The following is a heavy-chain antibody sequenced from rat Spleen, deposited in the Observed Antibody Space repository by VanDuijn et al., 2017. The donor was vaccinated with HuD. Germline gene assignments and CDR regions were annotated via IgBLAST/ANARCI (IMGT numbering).Heavy chain of an antibody. CDR2: ISYDGRMT. D-gene: IGHD1-6*01. V-gene: IGHV5S10*01. Sequence: EVQLVESDGDLVQPGRSLKLSCAASGFTSSDYYMAWVRQAPTKGLEWVATISYDGRMTYYRDSVKGRFTISRDNAKSTLYLQMDSLRSEDTATYYCATGPRILRLDWFAYWGQGTLVTVSS. CDR3: ATGPRILRLDWFAY. CDR1: GFTSSDYY. J-gene: IGHJ3*01.